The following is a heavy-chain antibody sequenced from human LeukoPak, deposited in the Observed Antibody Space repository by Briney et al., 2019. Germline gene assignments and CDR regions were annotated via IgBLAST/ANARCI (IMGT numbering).Heavy chain of an antibody. J-gene: IGHJ4*02. CDR2: ISYDGSNK. CDR3: AKPSGSGVDY. V-gene: IGHV3-30*04. D-gene: IGHD1-26*01. CDR1: GFTFSSYA. Sequence: PGRSLRLSCAASGFTFSSYAMHWVRQAPGKGLEWVAVISYDGSNKYYADSVKGRFTITRDNSKNTLYLQMNSLRVEDMAVYYCAKPSGSGVDYWGRGTRVTVSS.